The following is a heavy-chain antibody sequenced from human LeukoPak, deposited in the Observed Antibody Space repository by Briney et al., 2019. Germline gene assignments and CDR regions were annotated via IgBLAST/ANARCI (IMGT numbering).Heavy chain of an antibody. CDR2: IYPGDSDT. J-gene: IGHJ4*02. CDR3: ARLGPDSSSYEYFDY. CDR1: GYSFTNYW. V-gene: IGHV5-51*01. D-gene: IGHD6-13*01. Sequence: GESLKISCKGSGYSFTNYWIGWVRQTPGEGLEWMGMIYPGDSDTRYSPSFQGQVTISADKSISTAYLRWGSLKASDTAIFYCARLGPDSSSYEYFDYWGQGSQVTVSS.